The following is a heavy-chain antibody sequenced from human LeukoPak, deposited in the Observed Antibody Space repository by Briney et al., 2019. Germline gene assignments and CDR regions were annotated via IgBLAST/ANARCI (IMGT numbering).Heavy chain of an antibody. J-gene: IGHJ4*02. CDR1: GFTFSSYW. D-gene: IGHD1-26*01. CDR3: ARDGMSGWELFTDSKPFDS. Sequence: GGSLRLSCAASGFTFSSYWMSWVRQAPGQGLEWVASIKQVGSEKYYVDSVKGRFTISRDNAKNSLYLQMTSLRAEDTAVYYCARDGMSGWELFTDSKPFDSWGQGTLVTVSS. CDR2: IKQVGSEK. V-gene: IGHV3-7*01.